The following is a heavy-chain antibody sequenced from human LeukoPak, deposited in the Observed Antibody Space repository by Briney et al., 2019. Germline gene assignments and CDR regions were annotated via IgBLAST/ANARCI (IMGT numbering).Heavy chain of an antibody. V-gene: IGHV5-51*01. CDR1: GYSFTSYW. Sequence: EESLKISCKGSGYSFTSYWIGWVRQMPGKGLEWMGIIYPGDSDTSYSPSFQGQVTISADKSISTAYLQWSSLKASDAAMYYCARRREESVSTVDYYYYYMDVWGKGTTVTVSS. D-gene: IGHD5-24*01. J-gene: IGHJ6*03. CDR3: ARRREESVSTVDYYYYYMDV. CDR2: IYPGDSDT.